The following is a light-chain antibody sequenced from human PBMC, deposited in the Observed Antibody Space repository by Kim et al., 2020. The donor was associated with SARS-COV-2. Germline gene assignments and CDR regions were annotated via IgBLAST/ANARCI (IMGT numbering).Light chain of an antibody. CDR3: ASWDDSLV. J-gene: IGLJ2*01. CDR1: SCNIGSDY. V-gene: IGLV1-47*01. CDR2: KNN. Sequence: PGQGLTISCSGSSCNIGSDYVYWYQQFPGTAPKLLIYKNNQRPSGVPDRFSGSKSGTSASLAISGLRSEDEADYYCASWDDSLVFGGGTKVTVL.